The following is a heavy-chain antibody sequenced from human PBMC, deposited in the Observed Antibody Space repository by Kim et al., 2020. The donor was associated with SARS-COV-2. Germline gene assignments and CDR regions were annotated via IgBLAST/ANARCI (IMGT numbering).Heavy chain of an antibody. Sequence: SETLSLTCTVSGGSISSYYWSWIRQPPGKGLEWIGYIYYSGSTNYNPSLKSRVTISVDTSKNQFSLKLSSVTAADTAVYYCARGIQLWLGRFGYFDYWGQGTLVTVSS. D-gene: IGHD5-18*01. CDR3: ARGIQLWLGRFGYFDY. CDR2: IYYSGST. CDR1: GGSISSYY. J-gene: IGHJ4*02. V-gene: IGHV4-59*01.